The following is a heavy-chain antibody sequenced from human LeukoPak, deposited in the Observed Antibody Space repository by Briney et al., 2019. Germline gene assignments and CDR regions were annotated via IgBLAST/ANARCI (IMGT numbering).Heavy chain of an antibody. CDR3: AKDRGYYYDSSGYYYYFDY. D-gene: IGHD3-22*01. Sequence: PGGSLRLSCAASGFTFSSYAMHWVRQAPGKGLEWVAVISYDGSNKYYADSVKGRFTISRGNSKNTVYLQMNSLRAEDTAVYYCAKDRGYYYDSSGYYYYFDYWGQGTLVTVSS. V-gene: IGHV3-30-3*01. CDR2: ISYDGSNK. CDR1: GFTFSSYA. J-gene: IGHJ4*02.